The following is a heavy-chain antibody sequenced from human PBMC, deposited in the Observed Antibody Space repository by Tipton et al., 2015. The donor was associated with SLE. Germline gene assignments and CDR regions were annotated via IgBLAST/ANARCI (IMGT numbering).Heavy chain of an antibody. J-gene: IGHJ3*02. CDR1: GFTFSSYG. V-gene: IGHV3-30*18. D-gene: IGHD3-10*01. CDR2: ISYDGSNK. CDR3: AKDLRVLWFGDAFDI. Sequence: SLRLSCAASGFTFSSYGMHWVRQAPGKGLEWVAVISYDGSNKYYADSVKGRFTISRDNSNNTLYLQMNSLRAEDTAVYYCAKDLRVLWFGDAFDIWGQGTMVTVSS.